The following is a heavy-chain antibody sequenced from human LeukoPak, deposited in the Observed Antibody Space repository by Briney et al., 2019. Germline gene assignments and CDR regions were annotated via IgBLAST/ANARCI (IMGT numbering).Heavy chain of an antibody. CDR2: INPNSGGT. D-gene: IGHD1-26*01. V-gene: IGHV1-2*02. CDR3: ARGMGATDAFDI. CDR1: GYTFTGFY. Sequence: ASVKVSCKASGYTFTGFYMHWVRQAPGQGLERMGWINPNSGGTNYAQKFQGRVTMTRDTSISTAYMELSRLRSDDTAVYYCARGMGATDAFDIWGQGTMVTVSS. J-gene: IGHJ3*02.